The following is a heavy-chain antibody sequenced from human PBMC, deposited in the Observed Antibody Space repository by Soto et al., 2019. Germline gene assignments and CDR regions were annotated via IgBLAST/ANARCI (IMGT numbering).Heavy chain of an antibody. CDR2: IYHSGST. D-gene: IGHD6-13*01. J-gene: IGHJ6*02. V-gene: IGHV4-59*01. CDR3: ARANVAAAGTWYYGMDV. Sequence: PPGRGLEWIGYIYHSGSTNYNSSLKSRVTMSVDTSKSQFSLKLSSVTAADTAVYYCARANVAAAGTWYYGMDVWGQGTTVTVSS.